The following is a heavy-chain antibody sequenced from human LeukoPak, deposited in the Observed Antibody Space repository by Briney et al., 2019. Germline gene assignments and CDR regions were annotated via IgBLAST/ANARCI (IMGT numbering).Heavy chain of an antibody. CDR2: IWYDGSNK. D-gene: IGHD2-2*01. Sequence: GGSLRLSCAASGFTFSSYGMHWVRQAPGKGLEWVAVIWYDGSNKYYADSVKGRFTISRDNSKNTLYLQMNSLRAEDTAVYYCATENGYCSSTSCPYYYYYGMDVWGQGTTVTVSS. CDR3: ATENGYCSSTSCPYYYYYGMDV. CDR1: GFTFSSYG. V-gene: IGHV3-33*01. J-gene: IGHJ6*02.